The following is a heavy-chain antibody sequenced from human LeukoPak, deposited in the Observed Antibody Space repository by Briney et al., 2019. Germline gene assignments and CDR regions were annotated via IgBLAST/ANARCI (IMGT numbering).Heavy chain of an antibody. J-gene: IGHJ3*02. Sequence: ASVKVSCKASGYTFTGYYMHWVRQAPGQGLEWMGWINPNSGGTNYAQKFQGRVTMTRDTSISTAYMELSRLRSDDTAVYYCARYPPTTSAIDIWGQGTMVTVSS. CDR1: GYTFTGYY. D-gene: IGHD1-14*01. CDR2: INPNSGGT. CDR3: ARYPPTTSAIDI. V-gene: IGHV1-2*02.